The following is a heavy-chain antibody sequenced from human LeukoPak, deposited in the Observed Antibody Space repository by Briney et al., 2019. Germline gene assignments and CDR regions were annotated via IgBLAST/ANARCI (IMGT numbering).Heavy chain of an antibody. V-gene: IGHV4-30-2*01. CDR3: ARVSYYDSHDALDI. CDR1: GGSISSGGYS. CDR2: IYHSGST. D-gene: IGHD3-22*01. J-gene: IGHJ3*02. Sequence: PSQTLSLTCAVSGGSISSGGYSWSWIRQPPGKGLEWIGYIYHSGSTYYNPSLKSRVTISVDRSKNQFSLKLSSVTAADTAVYYCARVSYYDSHDALDIWGQGTMVTVSS.